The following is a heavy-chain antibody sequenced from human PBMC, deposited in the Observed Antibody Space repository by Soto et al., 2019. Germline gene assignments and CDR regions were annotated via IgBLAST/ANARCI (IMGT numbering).Heavy chain of an antibody. V-gene: IGHV3-30-3*01. CDR3: RRWRWLQYDFFFDY. J-gene: IGHJ4*02. CDR1: GFSFSSYA. CDR2: ISYGGTNK. Sequence: PGGSLRLSCAASGFSFSSYAMHWVRQAPGKGLGWVASISYGGTNKYYADSVKGRFTISRDNSENTLYLQMNSLRPEDTAVLCERRWRWLQYDFFFDYWGLGTLVTVSS. D-gene: IGHD3-16*01.